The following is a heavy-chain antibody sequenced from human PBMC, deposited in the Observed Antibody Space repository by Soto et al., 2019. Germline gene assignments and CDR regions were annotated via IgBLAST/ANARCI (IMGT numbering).Heavy chain of an antibody. J-gene: IGHJ4*02. CDR3: ARPIRHYDSSGYSLPLGY. CDR1: GGTFSSYA. Sequence: QVQLVQSGAEVKKPGSSVKVSCKASGGTFSSYAISWVRQAPGQGLEWMGGIIPIFGTANYAQKFQGRVKITADEFTSKADMELSSLRSEDTAVYYCARPIRHYDSSGYSLPLGYWGQGTLVTVSS. CDR2: IIPIFGTA. V-gene: IGHV1-69*01. D-gene: IGHD3-22*01.